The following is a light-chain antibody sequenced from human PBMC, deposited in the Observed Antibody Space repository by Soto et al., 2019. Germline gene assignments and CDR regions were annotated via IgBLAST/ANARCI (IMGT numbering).Light chain of an antibody. Sequence: DIQMTQSPSFLSASVGDRVTITCRASQGIRNSLAWYQHKPGKVPKLLIYAASTLYSGVSSRFSGSGSGTDFTLTIGSLQPEDVAVYYCQKHSSVPFTFGGGTTVEIK. CDR3: QKHSSVPFT. V-gene: IGKV1-27*01. CDR1: QGIRNS. CDR2: AAS. J-gene: IGKJ4*01.